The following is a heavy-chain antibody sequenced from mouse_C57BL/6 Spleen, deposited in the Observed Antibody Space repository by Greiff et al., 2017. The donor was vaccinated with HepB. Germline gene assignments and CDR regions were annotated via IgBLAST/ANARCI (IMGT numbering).Heavy chain of an antibody. Sequence: VQLQQSGAELVKPGASVKMSCKASGYTFTSYWITWVKQRPGQGLEWIGDIYPGSGSTNYNEKFKSKATLTVDTSSSTAYMQLSSLTSEDSAVYYCARTVVADWYFDVWGTATTVTVSS. V-gene: IGHV1-55*01. D-gene: IGHD1-1*01. J-gene: IGHJ1*03. CDR2: IYPGSGST. CDR3: ARTVVADWYFDV. CDR1: GYTFTSYW.